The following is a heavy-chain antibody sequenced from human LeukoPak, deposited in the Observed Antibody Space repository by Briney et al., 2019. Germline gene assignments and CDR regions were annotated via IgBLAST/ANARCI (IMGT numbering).Heavy chain of an antibody. V-gene: IGHV3-30*04. D-gene: IGHD1-26*01. J-gene: IGHJ3*01. Sequence: GRSLRLSCEASGFSFRTCAMHWVRQAPGQGLEWVARISYDGSDDHYSDSVKGRFTMSRDNANNMVYLQMHSLRTADTAVYYCARPHSGTHGTFHVWGQGTMVTASS. CDR2: ISYDGSDD. CDR1: GFSFRTCA. CDR3: ARPHSGTHGTFHV.